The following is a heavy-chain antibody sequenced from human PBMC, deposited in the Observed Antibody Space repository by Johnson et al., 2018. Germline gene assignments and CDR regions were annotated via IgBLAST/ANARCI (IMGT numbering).Heavy chain of an antibody. CDR2: ISYDGSNK. V-gene: IGHV3-30*18. D-gene: IGHD4-17*01. CDR3: AKWSGYYGDYENAFDI. CDR1: GFTFSSYG. Sequence: VQLVESGGGVVQPGRSLRLSCAASGFTFSSYGMHWVRQAPGKGLEWVAVISYDGSNKYYADSVKGRFTISRDNSKNTLYLQMNSLRAEDTAVYYCAKWSGYYGDYENAFDIWGQGTMVTVSS. J-gene: IGHJ3*02.